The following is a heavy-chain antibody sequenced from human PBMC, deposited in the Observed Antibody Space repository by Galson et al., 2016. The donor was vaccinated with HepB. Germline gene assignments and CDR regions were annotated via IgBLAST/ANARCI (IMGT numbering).Heavy chain of an antibody. D-gene: IGHD3-9*01. CDR1: GFTFSSHN. CDR2: ISYDGSHK. Sequence: SLRLSCAASGFTFSSHNMNWVRQAPGKGLEWVAVISYDGSHKYYAASVKGRFTISRDNSKNTLSLQMNSLRAEDTAVYYCAKNDILAGYSAFDYWGQGTLVTVSS. CDR3: AKNDILAGYSAFDY. V-gene: IGHV3-30*18. J-gene: IGHJ4*02.